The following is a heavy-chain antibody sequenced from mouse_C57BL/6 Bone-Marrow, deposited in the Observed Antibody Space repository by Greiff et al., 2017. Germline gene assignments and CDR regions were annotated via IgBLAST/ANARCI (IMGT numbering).Heavy chain of an antibody. CDR1: GFNIKDYY. J-gene: IGHJ3*01. CDR3: TTDYSILWFAY. D-gene: IGHD2-5*01. V-gene: IGHV14-1*01. CDR2: IDPEDGDT. Sequence: VQLQQSGAELVRPGASVKLSCTASGFNIKDYYMHWVKPRPEQGLEWIGRIDPEDGDTEYAPKFQGKATMTADTSSNTAYLQLSSLTSEDTAVYYCTTDYSILWFAYWGQGTLVTVSA.